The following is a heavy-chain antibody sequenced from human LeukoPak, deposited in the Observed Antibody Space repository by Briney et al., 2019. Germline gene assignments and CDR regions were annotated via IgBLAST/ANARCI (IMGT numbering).Heavy chain of an antibody. D-gene: IGHD5-18*01. CDR3: ARHGELWLPKTYYFDY. V-gene: IGHV5-10-1*01. CDR1: GYIFTSYW. CDR2: IDPSDSYN. Sequence: PGGALRISWKGSGYIFTSYWISGGRQMPGKGLEGRGRIDPSDSYNNYSPSFQGHVTISAHKSISTAYLQWSSLKASDTAMYYCARHGELWLPKTYYFDYWGQGTLVTVSS. J-gene: IGHJ4*02.